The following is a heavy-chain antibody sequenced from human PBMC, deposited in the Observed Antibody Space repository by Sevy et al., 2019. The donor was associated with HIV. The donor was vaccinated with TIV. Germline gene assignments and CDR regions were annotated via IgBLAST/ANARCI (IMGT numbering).Heavy chain of an antibody. J-gene: IGHJ6*02. V-gene: IGHV3-53*01. Sequence: GGSLRLSCAASGFTVSSNYMSWVRQAPGKGLEWVSVNYSGGSTYYADSVKGRFTISRDNSKNTLYLQMNSLRAEDTAIYYCATTSTPLYYYALDVWGQGTTVTVSS. CDR1: GFTVSSNY. CDR2: NYSGGST. CDR3: ATTSTPLYYYALDV. D-gene: IGHD1-26*01.